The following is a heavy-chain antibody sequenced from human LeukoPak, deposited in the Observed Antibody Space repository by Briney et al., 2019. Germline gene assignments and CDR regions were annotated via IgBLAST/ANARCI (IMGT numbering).Heavy chain of an antibody. CDR2: IIPIFGTA. Sequence: ASVKVSCKASGGTFSSYAISWVRQAPGQGLEWMGGIIPIFGTANYAQKFQGRVTITADKSTSTAYMELSSLRSEDTAVYYCARPGRYSSGWYYFDYWGQGTLVTVSS. V-gene: IGHV1-69*06. CDR3: ARPGRYSSGWYYFDY. CDR1: GGTFSSYA. D-gene: IGHD6-19*01. J-gene: IGHJ4*02.